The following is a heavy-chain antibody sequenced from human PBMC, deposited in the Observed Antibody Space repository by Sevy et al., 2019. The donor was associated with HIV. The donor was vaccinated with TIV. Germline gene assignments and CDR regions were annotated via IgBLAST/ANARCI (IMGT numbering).Heavy chain of an antibody. CDR2: INPDSGGR. V-gene: IGHV1-2*02. CDR3: VRDDRDGYFEY. J-gene: IGHJ4*02. CDR1: GYTFTGYY. Sequence: ASVKVSCKASGYTFTGYYMHWVRQAPGQGLEWMGWINPDSGGRNYAPKFQGRVTLTRDTSISTAYMDLSRLKSDDTAVYYCVRDDRDGYFEYWGQGTLVTVSS.